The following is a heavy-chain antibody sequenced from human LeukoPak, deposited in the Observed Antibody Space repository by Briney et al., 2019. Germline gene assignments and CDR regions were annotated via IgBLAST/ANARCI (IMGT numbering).Heavy chain of an antibody. V-gene: IGHV3-33*01. D-gene: IGHD2-15*01. CDR3: ARDFCSGGSCYPDASDI. CDR2: IWYDGTNT. CDR1: GFTFSSYG. J-gene: IGHJ3*02. Sequence: GGSLRLSCAASGFTFSSYGMHWVRQAPGKGLEWVAVIWYDGTNTYYADSVKGRFTISRDNSKNTLYLQMNSLRAEDTAVYYCARDFCSGGSCYPDASDIWGQGQWSPSLQ.